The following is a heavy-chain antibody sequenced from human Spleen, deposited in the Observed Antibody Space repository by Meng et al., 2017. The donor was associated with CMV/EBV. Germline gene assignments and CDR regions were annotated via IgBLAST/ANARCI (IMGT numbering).Heavy chain of an antibody. CDR2: ISGSGDRT. D-gene: IGHD6-19*01. Sequence: GESLKISCAASGFTFSYYVMNWVRQAPGKGLEWVSTISGSGDRTYYADSVKGRFTISRDNSKNTLYLQMNSLRAEDTAVYYCARVHSSGWHFDYWGQGTLVTVSS. V-gene: IGHV3-23*01. J-gene: IGHJ4*02. CDR1: GFTFSYYV. CDR3: ARVHSSGWHFDY.